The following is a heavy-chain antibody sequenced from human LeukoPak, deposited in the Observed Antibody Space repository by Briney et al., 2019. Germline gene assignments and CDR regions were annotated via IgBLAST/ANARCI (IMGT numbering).Heavy chain of an antibody. Sequence: ASVKVSCKASGYTFTGYYMHWVRQAPGQGLEWMGWINPNSGGTNYAQKFQGRVIMTRDTSISTAYMELSRLRSDDTAVYYCARGDFWSGYSHYYMDVWGKGTTVTVSS. J-gene: IGHJ6*03. CDR2: INPNSGGT. D-gene: IGHD3-3*01. V-gene: IGHV1-2*02. CDR1: GYTFTGYY. CDR3: ARGDFWSGYSHYYMDV.